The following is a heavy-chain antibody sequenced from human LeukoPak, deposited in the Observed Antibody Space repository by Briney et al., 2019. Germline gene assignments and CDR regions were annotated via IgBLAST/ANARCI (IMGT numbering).Heavy chain of an antibody. CDR3: ARVPAESRDAFDI. D-gene: IGHD1-14*01. CDR2: INPNSGGT. J-gene: IGHJ3*02. V-gene: IGHV1-2*02. Sequence: ASVSVSCTASGYTFTGYYMHWVRQAPGQGLEWMGWINPNSGGTNYAQKFQGRVTMTRDTSISTAYMELSRLRSDDTAVYYCARVPAESRDAFDIWGQGTMVTVSS. CDR1: GYTFTGYY.